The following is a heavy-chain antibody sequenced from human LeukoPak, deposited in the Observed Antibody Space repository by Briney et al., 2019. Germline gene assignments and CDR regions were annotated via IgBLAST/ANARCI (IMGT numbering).Heavy chain of an antibody. CDR1: GGTFSSYA. Sequence: SVKVSCKASGGTFSSYAISWVRQAPGQGREWMGGIIPIFGTANYAQKFQGRVTITTDESTRTAYMELSSLRSEDTAVYYCARGLAAMAIFDYWGQGTLVTVSS. V-gene: IGHV1-69*05. CDR3: ARGLAAMAIFDY. D-gene: IGHD5-18*01. CDR2: IIPIFGTA. J-gene: IGHJ4*02.